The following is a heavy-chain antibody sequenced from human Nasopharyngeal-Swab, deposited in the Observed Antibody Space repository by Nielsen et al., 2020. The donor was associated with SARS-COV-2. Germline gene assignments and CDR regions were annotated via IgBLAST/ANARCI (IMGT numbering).Heavy chain of an antibody. D-gene: IGHD1-14*01. Sequence: GESLKISCVASGFIFSSYSINWVRQAPGKGLEWVSYISSGGDTIYYSDSVKGRFTISRDNAKNSLYLQMNSLRAEDTAVYYCATEAGGFDYWGQGTLVTVSS. CDR1: GFIFSSYS. J-gene: IGHJ4*02. CDR3: ATEAGGFDY. CDR2: ISSGGDTI. V-gene: IGHV3-48*01.